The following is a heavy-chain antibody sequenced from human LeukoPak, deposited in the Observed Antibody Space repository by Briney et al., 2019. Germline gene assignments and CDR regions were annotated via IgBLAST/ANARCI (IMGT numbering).Heavy chain of an antibody. CDR1: GFAFSSYA. V-gene: IGHV3-30*04. CDR3: AREGPHYDSPDY. D-gene: IGHD3-22*01. J-gene: IGHJ4*02. Sequence: GRSLRLSCAASGFAFSSYAMHWVRQAPGKGLEWVAAISYDGSNKYYADSVKGRFTISRDNSKNTLYLQMNSLRAGDTAVYYCAREGPHYDSPDYWGQGTLVTVSS. CDR2: ISYDGSNK.